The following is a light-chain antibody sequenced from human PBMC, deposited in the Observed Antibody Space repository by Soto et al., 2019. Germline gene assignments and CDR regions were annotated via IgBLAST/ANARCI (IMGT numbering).Light chain of an antibody. CDR1: QSVSSSD. CDR2: GAS. Sequence: IVLTQSPGTLSLSPGERATLSCRVSQSVSSSDFAWYQHKPGQAPRLLIYGASSRATGITDRFSGSGSGTEFTLTISGLEPEDSAIYYCQNHGATFGQGTKVEIK. V-gene: IGKV3-20*01. CDR3: QNHGAT. J-gene: IGKJ1*01.